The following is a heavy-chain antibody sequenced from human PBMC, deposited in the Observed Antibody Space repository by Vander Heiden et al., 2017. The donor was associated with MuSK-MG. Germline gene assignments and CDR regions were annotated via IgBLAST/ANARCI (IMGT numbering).Heavy chain of an antibody. CDR2: IGSAGDS. CDR1: GFTLSSYD. V-gene: IGHV3-13*01. J-gene: IGHJ6*02. Sequence: EVQLVESGGGLVQPGGSLRLSCAASGFTLSSYDMQWVRQATGKGPEWVSAIGSAGDSYYLASVKGRFTISRENAKNSLYLQMSSLRAEDTAVYYCARKRPTSGMDVWGQGTTVTVSS. CDR3: ARKRPTSGMDV.